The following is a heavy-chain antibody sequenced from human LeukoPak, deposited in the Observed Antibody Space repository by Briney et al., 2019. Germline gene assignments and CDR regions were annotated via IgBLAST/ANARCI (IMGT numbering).Heavy chain of an antibody. V-gene: IGHV4-59*12. CDR2: IYYSGTT. D-gene: IGHD5-24*01. CDR3: ASRDGFSAFDI. J-gene: IGHJ3*02. Sequence: SETLSLTCTVFGGSISSYYWSWIRQPPGKGLEWIGYIYYSGTTNYNPSLKSRVTISVDRSKNQFSLKLSSVTAADTAVYYCASRDGFSAFDIWGQGTMVTVSS. CDR1: GGSISSYY.